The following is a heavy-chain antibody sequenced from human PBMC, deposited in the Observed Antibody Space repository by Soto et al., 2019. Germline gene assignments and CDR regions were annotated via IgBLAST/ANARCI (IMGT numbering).Heavy chain of an antibody. V-gene: IGHV4-61*01. CDR3: AMGGGYGYGIDY. D-gene: IGHD5-18*01. J-gene: IGHJ4*02. CDR2: VFYSGSD. Sequence: QVQLQESGPGLVKPSETLSLTCTVSGGSVSSGNHYWSWIRQPPGKELEFIAYVFYSGSDNYNPSLKRRVTTSIDTSKNQFSLNLRSVTAADAAVYYCAMGGGYGYGIDYWGQGALVTVSS. CDR1: GGSVSSGNHY.